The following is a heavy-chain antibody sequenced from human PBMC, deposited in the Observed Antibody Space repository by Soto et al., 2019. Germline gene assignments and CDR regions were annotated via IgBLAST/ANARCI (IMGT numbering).Heavy chain of an antibody. CDR2: IWYDGSNK. CDR1: GFTFSSYG. J-gene: IGHJ6*02. CDR3: AREGYYGSGSYYRPPIYGMDV. Sequence: GGSLRLSCAASGFTFSSYGMHWVRQAPGNGLECVAVIWYDGSNKYYADSVKGRFTISRDNSKNTLYLQMNSLRAEDTAVYYCAREGYYGSGSYYRPPIYGMDVWGQGTTVTVSS. V-gene: IGHV3-33*01. D-gene: IGHD3-10*01.